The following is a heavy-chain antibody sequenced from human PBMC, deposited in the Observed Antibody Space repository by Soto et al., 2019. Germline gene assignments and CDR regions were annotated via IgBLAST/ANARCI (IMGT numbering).Heavy chain of an antibody. V-gene: IGHV4-39*01. CDR1: GGSISSNSYY. Sequence: PSETLSLTCTVSGGSISSNSYYWGWIRQPPGKGLEWIGSIYYSGSTYYNPSLKSRVTISVDTSKNQFSLKLSSVTAADTAVYYCARQLWFGELFSYYYYMDVWGKGTTVTVSS. J-gene: IGHJ6*03. CDR2: IYYSGST. D-gene: IGHD3-10*01. CDR3: ARQLWFGELFSYYYYMDV.